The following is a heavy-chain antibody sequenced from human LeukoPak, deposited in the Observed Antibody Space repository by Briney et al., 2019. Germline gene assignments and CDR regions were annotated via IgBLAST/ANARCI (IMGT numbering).Heavy chain of an antibody. D-gene: IGHD3-22*01. J-gene: IGHJ4*02. CDR3: TTGPFYDTRGY. CDR2: IKSKTDGGTT. V-gene: IGHV3-15*01. Sequence: PGGSLRLSCAASGFTFSNAWMSWVRQAPGKGLEWVGRIKSKTDGGTTDYAAPVKGRFTISRDDSKNTLYLRMNSLKTEDTAVYYCTTGPFYDTRGYWGQGTLVTVSS. CDR1: GFTFSNAW.